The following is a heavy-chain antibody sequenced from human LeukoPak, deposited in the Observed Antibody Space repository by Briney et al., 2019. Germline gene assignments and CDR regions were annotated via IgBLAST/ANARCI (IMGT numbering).Heavy chain of an antibody. J-gene: IGHJ4*02. CDR3: ARLWSPMVEIDY. CDR2: ISYSGST. CDR1: GGSFSGYY. D-gene: IGHD2-15*01. Sequence: PSETLSLTCAAYGGSFSGYYWSWIRQPPGKGLEWIGYISYSGSTKYNPSLKSRVTISVDTSKNQFSLKVSSVTAADTAVYYCARLWSPMVEIDYWGQGTLVTVSS. V-gene: IGHV4-59*08.